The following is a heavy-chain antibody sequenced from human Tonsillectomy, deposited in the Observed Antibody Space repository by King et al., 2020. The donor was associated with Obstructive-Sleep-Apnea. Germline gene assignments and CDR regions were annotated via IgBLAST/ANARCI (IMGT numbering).Heavy chain of an antibody. D-gene: IGHD1-26*01. J-gene: IGHJ6*02. CDR3: ARDRISGGYSVRGMDV. CDR2: ISYDGGNK. V-gene: IGHV3-30*04. CDR1: GFTFSNYA. Sequence: VQLVESGGGVVQPGRSLRLSCAASGFTFSNYAMHWVRQAPGKGLEWVAVISYDGGNKFYAVSVKGRFTISRDNSKNTLWLQMDSLRAEDTAVYYCARDRISGGYSVRGMDVWGQGTTVTVSS.